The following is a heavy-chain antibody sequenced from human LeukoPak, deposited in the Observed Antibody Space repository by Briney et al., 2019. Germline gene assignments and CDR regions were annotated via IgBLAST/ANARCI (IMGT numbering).Heavy chain of an antibody. CDR3: ARDRAIVATAD. J-gene: IGHJ4*02. CDR1: GVAISSGGYY. Sequence: PSQTLSLTCTVSGVAISSGGYYWSWIRQHPGKGLEWIGHIYYSGSTYYTPSLESRVSMSVDMSKNRFSLKLSSVTAADTAIYYCARDRAIVATADWGQGTLVTVSS. D-gene: IGHD2-2*01. CDR2: IYYSGST. V-gene: IGHV4-31*03.